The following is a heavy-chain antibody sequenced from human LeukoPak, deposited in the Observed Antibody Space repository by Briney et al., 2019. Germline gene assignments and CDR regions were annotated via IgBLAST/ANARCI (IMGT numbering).Heavy chain of an antibody. V-gene: IGHV3-43*02. CDR2: ISGEGSST. CDR1: GFTFDDYA. J-gene: IGHJ6*02. Sequence: GGSLRLSCAASGFTFDDYAMRWVRQVPGKGQEWVSFISGEGSSTYYADSVKGRFTISRDNSKNSLYLQMNSLKTEDTAFYYCSKDKGYSFSYSSGMDACGQGTTVTVSS. D-gene: IGHD5-18*01. CDR3: SKDKGYSFSYSSGMDA.